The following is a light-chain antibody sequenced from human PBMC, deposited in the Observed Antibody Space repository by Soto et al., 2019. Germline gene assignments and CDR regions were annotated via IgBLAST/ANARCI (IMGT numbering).Light chain of an antibody. Sequence: EIVMTQSPATLSVSPGERATLSCRASQSVRSNLAWYQQKPGQAPRLLIYGASTRATGIPARFSGSGSGTEFTLIISSLQSEDCAVYYCQQYNNWPALTFGGGTKVEIK. CDR1: QSVRSN. CDR3: QQYNNWPALT. J-gene: IGKJ4*01. V-gene: IGKV3-15*01. CDR2: GAS.